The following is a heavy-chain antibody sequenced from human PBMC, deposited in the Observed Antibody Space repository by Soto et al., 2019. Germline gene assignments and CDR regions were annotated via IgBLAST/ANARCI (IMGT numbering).Heavy chain of an antibody. CDR3: AMGLKLPHPPRPYGMDD. J-gene: IGHJ6*02. Sequence: LRXSCASSGFTVSTYGMNWVRQAPGKGLQWVSYISSGSNTIYYADSVEGRFTISRDNAKNSLYLQLNRLRDEDTAVYYCAMGLKLPHPPRPYGMDDWGQGTTVTVSS. V-gene: IGHV3-48*02. CDR2: ISSGSNTI. D-gene: IGHD5-12*01. CDR1: GFTVSTYG.